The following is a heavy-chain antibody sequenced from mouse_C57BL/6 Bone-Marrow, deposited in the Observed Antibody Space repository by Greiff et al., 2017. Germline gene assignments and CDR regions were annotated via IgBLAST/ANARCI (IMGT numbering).Heavy chain of an antibody. D-gene: IGHD2-4*01. J-gene: IGHJ1*03. CDR2: IWSGGST. V-gene: IGHV2-2*01. Sequence: VQLQQSGPGLVQPSQSLSITCTVSGFSFTSYGVYWVRQSPGKGLEWLGVIWSGGSTDNNAAFISRLSISKDNSKSKVFFKMNSLQADDTTIYYFARNVGLRRWWYFDFWGTGTTVTVSS. CDR3: ARNVGLRRWWYFDF. CDR1: GFSFTSYG.